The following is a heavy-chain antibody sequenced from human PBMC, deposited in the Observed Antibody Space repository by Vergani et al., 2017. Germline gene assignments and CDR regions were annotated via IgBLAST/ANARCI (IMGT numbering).Heavy chain of an antibody. CDR1: GGSISSGRYY. Sequence: QVQLQESGPGLVKPSQTLSLTCTVSGGSISSGRYYWTWIRQPAGKGLEWIGRVYISGTTNYSPSLKGRVSISVDTSKNQFSLKLKSVTDADTAVYYCARSGTPPERVGTTTGNWFDTWGQGTQVTVSS. J-gene: IGHJ5*02. D-gene: IGHD1-26*01. V-gene: IGHV4-61*02. CDR2: VYISGTT. CDR3: ARSGTPPERVGTTTGNWFDT.